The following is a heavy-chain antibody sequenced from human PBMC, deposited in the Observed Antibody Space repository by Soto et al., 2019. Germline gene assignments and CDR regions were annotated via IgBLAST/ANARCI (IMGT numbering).Heavy chain of an antibody. V-gene: IGHV3-30*18. D-gene: IGHD3-3*01. J-gene: IGHJ4*02. Sequence: PGGSPRISCAACGFTFSSYGMHWVRQEPGKGLEWVAVISYDGSNKYYADSVKGRFTISRDNSKNTLYLQMNSLRAEDTAVYYCAKRDRPWSGYHYYFDYWGQGTLVTVSS. CDR3: AKRDRPWSGYHYYFDY. CDR1: GFTFSSYG. CDR2: ISYDGSNK.